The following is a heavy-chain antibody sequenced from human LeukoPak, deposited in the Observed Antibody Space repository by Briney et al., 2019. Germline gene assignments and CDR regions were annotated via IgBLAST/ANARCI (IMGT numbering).Heavy chain of an antibody. V-gene: IGHV3-7*05. Sequence: GGSLRLPCAASGFTFSSYWMSWVRQAPGKGLEWVANIKQDGSEKYYVDSVKGRFTISRDNAKNSLYLQMSSLRAEDTAVYYCARDGGGYGYYFDYWGQGTLVTVSS. CDR2: IKQDGSEK. D-gene: IGHD5-12*01. CDR3: ARDGGGYGYYFDY. CDR1: GFTFSSYW. J-gene: IGHJ4*02.